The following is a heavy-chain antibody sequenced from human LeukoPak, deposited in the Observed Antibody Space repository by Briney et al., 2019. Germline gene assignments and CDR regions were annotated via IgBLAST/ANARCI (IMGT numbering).Heavy chain of an antibody. Sequence: PGGSLRLSCAASGFTFSSYEMNWVRQAPGKGLEWVAAIWFDGSVKHYSDAVKGRFTISRDNSLDTLYLQMNSLRVEDTAMYYCAKDMAIQFLEPAFWGQGTLVTVSS. CDR1: GFTFSSYE. CDR2: IWFDGSVK. J-gene: IGHJ4*02. D-gene: IGHD3-3*01. CDR3: AKDMAIQFLEPAF. V-gene: IGHV3-33*06.